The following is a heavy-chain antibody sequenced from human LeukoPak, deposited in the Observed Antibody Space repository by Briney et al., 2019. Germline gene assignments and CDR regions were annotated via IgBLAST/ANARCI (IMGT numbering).Heavy chain of an antibody. CDR1: GYTFTSYY. D-gene: IGHD3-10*01. V-gene: IGHV1-46*01. CDR2: INPSGGST. CDR3: ASPGQHYGSGSYSSLYY. J-gene: IGHJ4*02. Sequence: ASVKVSCKASGYTFTSYYMHWVRQAPGQGLEWMGIINPSGGSTSYAQKFQGRVTMTRDTSTSAVYMELSSLRSEDTAVYYCASPGQHYGSGSYSSLYYWGQGTLVTVSS.